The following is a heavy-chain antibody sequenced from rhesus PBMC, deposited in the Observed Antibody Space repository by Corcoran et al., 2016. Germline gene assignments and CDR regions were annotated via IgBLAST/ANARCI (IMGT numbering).Heavy chain of an antibody. J-gene: IGHJ5-1*01. D-gene: IGHD4-23*01. Sequence: QVQLQESGPGLVKPSETLSLTCTVSGGSISDSYYWSWIRQPPGKGLEWMGRIYGSGGSTNYNPSLKSRVTISRDTSKNQFSLKLSSVTAADTAVYYCARDPIMNTAKGFDVWGPGVLVTVSS. CDR3: ARDPIMNTAKGFDV. CDR2: IYGSGGST. CDR1: GGSISDSYY. V-gene: IGHV4-160*01.